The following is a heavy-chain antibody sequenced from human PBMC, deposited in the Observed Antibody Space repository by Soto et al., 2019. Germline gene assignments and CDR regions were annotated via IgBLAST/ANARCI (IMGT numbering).Heavy chain of an antibody. CDR3: AGEVFVGVGATAY. CDR1: GYTFTSDY. J-gene: IGHJ4*02. Sequence: QVQLVQSGAEVKKPGASVKVSCKASGYTFTSDYMHWVRQAPGQGLEWMGRINPGDGSTIYSHNFQGSVGVTRAASTSTVYMDLSSLRAEDTAVYYCAGEVFVGVGATAYWGQGTLVTVSS. V-gene: IGHV1-46*01. D-gene: IGHD1-26*01. CDR2: INPGDGST.